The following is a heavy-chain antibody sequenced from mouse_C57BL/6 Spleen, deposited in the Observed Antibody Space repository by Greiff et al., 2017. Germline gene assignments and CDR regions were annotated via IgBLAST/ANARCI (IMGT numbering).Heavy chain of an antibody. CDR1: GFTFSSYA. CDR3: ARDGDSNYGFDY. Sequence: EVQRVESGGGLVKPGGSLKLSCAASGFTFSSYAMSWVRQTPEKRLEWVATISDGGSYTYYPANVKGRFTISRDTAKNNLYLQMSHLKSEDTAMDYCARDGDSNYGFDYWGQGTTLTVSS. CDR2: ISDGGSYT. J-gene: IGHJ2*01. V-gene: IGHV5-4*01. D-gene: IGHD2-5*01.